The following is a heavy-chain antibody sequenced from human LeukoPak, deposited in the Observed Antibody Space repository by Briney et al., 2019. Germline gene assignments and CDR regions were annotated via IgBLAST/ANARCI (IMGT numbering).Heavy chain of an antibody. D-gene: IGHD2-2*01. CDR3: ARGGAVPAAKAFDY. J-gene: IGHJ4*02. CDR1: GYTLTVYY. V-gene: IGHV1-2*04. Sequence: ASVKVSCKASGYTLTVYYIHWVRQAPGQGLEWMGWINPNSGGTNYAQKFQGWVTMTRDTSISTAYMELSRLRSDDTAVYYCARGGAVPAAKAFDYWGQGTLVTVSS. CDR2: INPNSGGT.